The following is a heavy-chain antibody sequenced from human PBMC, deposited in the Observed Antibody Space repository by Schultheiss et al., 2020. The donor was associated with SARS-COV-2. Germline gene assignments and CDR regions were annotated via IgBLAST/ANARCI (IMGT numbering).Heavy chain of an antibody. CDR1: GYSFTSYW. J-gene: IGHJ6*02. D-gene: IGHD1-1*01. CDR2: IWPGDSDV. V-gene: IGHV5-51*01. CDR3: ARENDYYYGMDV. Sequence: GGSLRLSCKGSGYSFTSYWIAWVRQMPGKGLEWMGIIWPGDSDVRYSPSFQGQVTISADKSISTAYLQWSSLKASDTAMYYCARENDYYYGMDVWGQGTTVTVSS.